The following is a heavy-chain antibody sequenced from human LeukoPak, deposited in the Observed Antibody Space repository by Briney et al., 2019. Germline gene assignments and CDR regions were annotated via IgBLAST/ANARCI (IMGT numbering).Heavy chain of an antibody. Sequence: SETLSFTCTVSGGSISSYYWSWIRQPPGKGLEWIGYIYYSGSTNYNPSLKSRVTISVDTSKNQFSLQLSSVTAADTAVYYCARGPQESYYYYMDVWGKGTTVTVSS. CDR3: ARGPQESYYYYMDV. CDR1: GGSISSYY. V-gene: IGHV4-59*01. CDR2: IYYSGST. J-gene: IGHJ6*03.